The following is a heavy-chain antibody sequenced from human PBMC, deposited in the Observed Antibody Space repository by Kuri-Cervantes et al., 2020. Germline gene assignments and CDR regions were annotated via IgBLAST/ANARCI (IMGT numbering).Heavy chain of an antibody. CDR2: ISWNSGSI. J-gene: IGHJ3*02. CDR1: GFTFDDYA. V-gene: IGHV3-9*01. Sequence: GGSLRLSCAASGFTFDDYAMHWVRQAPGKGLEWVSGISWNSGSIGYADSVKGRFTISRDNAENTLYLQMNSLRAEDTAVYYCARANLPYFDWLFSDAFDIWGQGTMVTVSS. D-gene: IGHD3-9*01. CDR3: ARANLPYFDWLFSDAFDI.